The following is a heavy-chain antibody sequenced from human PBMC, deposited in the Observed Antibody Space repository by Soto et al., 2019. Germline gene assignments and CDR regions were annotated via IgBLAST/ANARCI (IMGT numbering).Heavy chain of an antibody. CDR3: ARDPSPSTSGFDP. CDR2: IYHSGST. CDR1: SGSISSSNW. Sequence: QVQLQESGPGLVKPSGTLSLTCAVSSGSISSSNWWSWVRQPPGKGLEWIGEIYHSGSTNYNPSLKSRFTIAVDKSKNQFSLKLSSVTAADTAVYYCARDPSPSTSGFDPWGQGTLVTVSS. J-gene: IGHJ5*02. V-gene: IGHV4-4*02.